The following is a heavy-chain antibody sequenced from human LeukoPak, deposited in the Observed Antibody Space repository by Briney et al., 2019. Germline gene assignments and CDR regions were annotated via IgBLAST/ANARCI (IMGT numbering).Heavy chain of an antibody. CDR3: ARVGSKVVRGVIIPGNWFDR. Sequence: PSGTLSLTCTVSGGSITSYYWSWIRQPAGKGLEWIGRFYTSGNTNYNPSLKSRVTMSVDTSKNLSSLKLSSVTAADPAVYYCARVGSKVVRGVIIPGNWFDRWGQGNLVTVCS. D-gene: IGHD3-10*01. CDR2: FYTSGNT. J-gene: IGHJ5*02. CDR1: GGSITSYY. V-gene: IGHV4-4*07.